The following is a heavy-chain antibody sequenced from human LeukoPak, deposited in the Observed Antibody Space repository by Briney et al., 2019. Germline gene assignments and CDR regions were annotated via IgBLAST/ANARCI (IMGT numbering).Heavy chain of an antibody. J-gene: IGHJ4*02. V-gene: IGHV1-69*01. CDR3: ARDREVAGTWYFDY. Sequence: SVKVSCKASGGTFSSYAISWVRQAPGQGLEWMGGIIPIFGTANYAQKFQGRVTITADESTSTAYMELSSLGSEDTAVYYCARDREVAGTWYFDYWGQGTLVTVSS. CDR1: GGTFSSYA. CDR2: IIPIFGTA. D-gene: IGHD6-19*01.